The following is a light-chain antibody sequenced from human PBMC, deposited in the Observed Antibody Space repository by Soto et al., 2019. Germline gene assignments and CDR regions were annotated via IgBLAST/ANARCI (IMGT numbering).Light chain of an antibody. Sequence: EFVLTQSPGTLSLSPGERATLSCRASQSVSSSYLAWYQQKPGQAPRLLIYGASSRATGIPDRFSGSGSGTDFTLTISRLEPEDFAVYYCQQYGSSITFGQGTRLEIK. CDR2: GAS. CDR1: QSVSSSY. CDR3: QQYGSSIT. V-gene: IGKV3-20*01. J-gene: IGKJ5*01.